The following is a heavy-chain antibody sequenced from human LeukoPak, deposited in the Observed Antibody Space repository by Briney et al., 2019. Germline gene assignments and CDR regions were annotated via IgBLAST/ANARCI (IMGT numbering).Heavy chain of an antibody. CDR1: GFTFSSYG. Sequence: GGSLRLSCAASGFTFSSYGMHWVRQAPGKGLEWVAFVRYDGSNEYYADSVKGRFTISRDNAKNSLYLQMNSLGPEDTAVYYCARDPYSGNYGNYYYYYMDVWGKGTTVTISS. J-gene: IGHJ6*03. CDR3: ARDPYSGNYGNYYYYYMDV. V-gene: IGHV3-30*02. CDR2: VRYDGSNE. D-gene: IGHD1-26*01.